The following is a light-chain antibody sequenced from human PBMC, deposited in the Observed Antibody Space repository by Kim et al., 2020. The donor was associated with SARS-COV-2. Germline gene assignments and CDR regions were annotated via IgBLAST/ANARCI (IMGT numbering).Light chain of an antibody. CDR3: YSAADNPVV. Sequence: SVAPGQTARITCSGDVLAKKYARWFQQKPGRAPVLVIYKDSKRPSGIPERFSGSTSGTTVTLTISGAQLEDEADYYCYSAADNPVVFGGGTQLTVL. CDR1: VLAKKY. J-gene: IGLJ2*01. CDR2: KDS. V-gene: IGLV3-27*01.